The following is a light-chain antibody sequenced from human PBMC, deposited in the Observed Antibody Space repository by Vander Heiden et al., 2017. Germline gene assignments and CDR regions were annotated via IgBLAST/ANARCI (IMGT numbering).Light chain of an antibody. CDR1: AGAVTSGNF. J-gene: IGLJ2*01. CDR3: LLYYGSSVI. Sequence: QTVVTQEPSLSVSLGGTVTLTCASSAGAVTSGNFRNGFQQKPGQVPRELIYSTTNTHSRTPARFSGSLLGDKAALTLSGVQPEDEADYYCLLYYGSSVIFGGGTRLTVL. CDR2: STT. V-gene: IGLV7-43*01.